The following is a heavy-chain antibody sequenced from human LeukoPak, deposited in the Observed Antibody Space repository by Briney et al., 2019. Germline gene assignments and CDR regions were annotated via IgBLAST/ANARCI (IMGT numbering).Heavy chain of an antibody. CDR2: IYHSGST. CDR3: ARVITIFGVVSAFDI. V-gene: IGHV4-30-2*01. Sequence: SQTLSLTCTVSGGSISSGGYYWSWIRQPPGKGLEWIGYIYHSGSTYYNPSLKSRVTISVDRSKNQFSLKLSSVTAADTAVYYCARVITIFGVVSAFDIWGQGTMVTVSS. D-gene: IGHD3-3*01. CDR1: GGSISSGGYY. J-gene: IGHJ3*02.